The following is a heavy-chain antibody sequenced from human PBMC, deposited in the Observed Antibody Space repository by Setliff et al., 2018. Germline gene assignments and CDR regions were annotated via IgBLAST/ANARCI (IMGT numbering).Heavy chain of an antibody. J-gene: IGHJ3*02. Sequence: GGSLRLSCEASGFTFNYYWMHWVRQAPGKGLVWVSRINSDGSDSSASYADSVKGRFTISRDNAKKTLYLQMNSLRVEDTAVYYCARPRGYSDRWYYDALDIWGQGTTVTVSS. CDR2: INSDGSDSSA. CDR3: ARPRGYSDRWYYDALDI. CDR1: GFTFNYYW. V-gene: IGHV3-74*01. D-gene: IGHD6-13*01.